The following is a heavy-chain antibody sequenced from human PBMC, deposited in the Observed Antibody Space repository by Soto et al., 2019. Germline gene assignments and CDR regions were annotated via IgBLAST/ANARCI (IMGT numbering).Heavy chain of an antibody. V-gene: IGHV1-69*02. CDR1: GGTFSSYT. D-gene: IGHD6-19*01. CDR3: ARALRQWLVRADAFDI. Sequence: QVQLVQSGAEVKKPGSSVKVSCKASGGTFSSYTISWVRQAPGQGLEWMGRIIPILGIANYAQKLQGRVTITADKSTSTAYMELSSLRSEDTAVYYCARALRQWLVRADAFDIWGQGTMVTVSS. J-gene: IGHJ3*02. CDR2: IIPILGIA.